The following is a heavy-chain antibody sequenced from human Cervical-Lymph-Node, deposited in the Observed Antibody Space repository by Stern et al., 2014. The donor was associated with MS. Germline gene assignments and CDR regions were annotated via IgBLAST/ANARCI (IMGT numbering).Heavy chain of an antibody. CDR2: INPSGGST. D-gene: IGHD2-15*01. V-gene: IGHV1-46*03. Sequence: VQLVESGAEVKKPGASVKVSCKASGYTFTNYYIHWVRQAPGQGLEWMGMINPSGGSTNYAQKFQGRVTMTSDTSTSTVYMELSSLRSEDTAVYYCARSRYCSGGNCNSDWFDPWCQGTLVSVSS. CDR3: ARSRYCSGGNCNSDWFDP. CDR1: GYTFTNYY. J-gene: IGHJ5*02.